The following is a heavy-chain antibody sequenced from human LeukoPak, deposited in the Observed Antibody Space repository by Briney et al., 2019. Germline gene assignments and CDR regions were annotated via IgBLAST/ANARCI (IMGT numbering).Heavy chain of an antibody. CDR3: AKGITYYYDSSGYYPGY. D-gene: IGHD3-22*01. J-gene: IGHJ4*02. Sequence: GGSLRLSCAASGXTFSSFAVSWVRQTPEKGLEWLSVISGSGGSTYYADSVKGRFTISRDNSKNTLYLQMNSLRAEDTAVYYCAKGITYYYDSSGYYPGYWGQGTLVTVSS. CDR1: GXTFSSFA. V-gene: IGHV3-23*01. CDR2: ISGSGGST.